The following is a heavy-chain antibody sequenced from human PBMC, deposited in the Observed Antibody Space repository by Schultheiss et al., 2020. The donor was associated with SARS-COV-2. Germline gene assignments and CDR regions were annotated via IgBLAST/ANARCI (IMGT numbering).Heavy chain of an antibody. J-gene: IGHJ4*02. CDR3: ARARGIHYYFDY. D-gene: IGHD5-18*01. CDR2: IWYDGSNK. Sequence: GGSLRLSCAASGFTFSSYSMNWVRQAPGKGLEWVAVIWYDGSNKYYADSVKGRFTISRDNSKNTLYLQMNSLRAEDTAVYYCARARGIHYYFDYWGQGTLVTVSS. CDR1: GFTFSSYS. V-gene: IGHV3-33*08.